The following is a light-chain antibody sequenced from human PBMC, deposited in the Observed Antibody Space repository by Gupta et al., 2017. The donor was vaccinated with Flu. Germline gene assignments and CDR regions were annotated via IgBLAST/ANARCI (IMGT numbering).Light chain of an antibody. J-gene: IGLJ1*01. V-gene: IGLV1-51*01. CDR2: DNN. CDR1: SSNIGNNY. Sequence: QFLLTQPPSMSAAPGQKVTISCSGSSSNIGNNYVSWYQQIPGTAPKLLIYDNNKRPSGIPDRFSASQSGKSATLDITGLQTGDEADYYCGTWDSSLNTYVFATATKVTVL. CDR3: GTWDSSLNTYV.